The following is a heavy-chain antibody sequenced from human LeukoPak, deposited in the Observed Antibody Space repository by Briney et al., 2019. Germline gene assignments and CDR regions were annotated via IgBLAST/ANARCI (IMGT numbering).Heavy chain of an antibody. V-gene: IGHV3-23*01. D-gene: IGHD1-1*01. CDR3: ARGQNVPA. J-gene: IGHJ4*02. CDR2: VSGSGRNT. Sequence: GGSLRLSCAGSGFTFSNYAMTWVRQAPGKGLEWVSSVSGSGRNTFYPDSVEGRFTISRDNSKNTLYLQMNSLRAEDTAVYYCARGQNVPAWGQGTLVTVSS. CDR1: GFTFSNYA.